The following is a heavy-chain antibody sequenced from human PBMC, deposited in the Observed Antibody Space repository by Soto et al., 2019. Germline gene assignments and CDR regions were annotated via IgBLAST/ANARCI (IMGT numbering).Heavy chain of an antibody. J-gene: IGHJ6*02. CDR2: TYYRSKWYN. CDR3: AREALPAYVSRCGYYYYRIDV. V-gene: IGHV6-1*01. Sequence: PSQTLSLTCAISGDSVSSNSAAWNWIRQSPSRGLEWLGRTYYRSKWYNDYAVSVKSRITINPDTSKNQFSLQLNSVTPEDTAVYYCAREALPAYVSRCGYYYYRIDVRGRRSTVTVSS. CDR1: GDSVSSNSAA. D-gene: IGHD3-10*02.